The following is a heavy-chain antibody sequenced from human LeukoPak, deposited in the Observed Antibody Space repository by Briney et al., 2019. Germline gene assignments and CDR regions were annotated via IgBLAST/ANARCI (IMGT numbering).Heavy chain of an antibody. CDR2: ISNDGSRK. Sequence: GGSLRLSCAPSGFTFSRHGMHWVRQAPGKGLEWVAIISNDGSRKYYAHSVEGRFTISRDNSKNTLYLQMGSLRAEDTAVYYCARDRAWNYFDYWGQGTLVTVSS. V-gene: IGHV3-30*03. J-gene: IGHJ4*02. CDR1: GFTFSRHG. D-gene: IGHD3-3*01. CDR3: ARDRAWNYFDY.